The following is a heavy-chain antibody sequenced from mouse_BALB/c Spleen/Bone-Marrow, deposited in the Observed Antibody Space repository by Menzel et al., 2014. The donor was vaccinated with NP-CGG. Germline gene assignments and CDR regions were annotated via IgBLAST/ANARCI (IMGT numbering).Heavy chain of an antibody. V-gene: IGHV14-3*02. CDR1: GFNIKDTY. D-gene: IGHD4-1*01. CDR2: IDPANGNT. J-gene: IGHJ4*01. CDR3: ARWEYYAMGY. Sequence: VQLKESGAELVKPGASVKLSCTASGFNIKDTYMHWVKQRPEQGLEWIGRIDPANGNTKYDPKFQGKAAITADTSSNTAYLQLSSLTSEDTAVYYCARWEYYAMGYWGQGTSVTVSS.